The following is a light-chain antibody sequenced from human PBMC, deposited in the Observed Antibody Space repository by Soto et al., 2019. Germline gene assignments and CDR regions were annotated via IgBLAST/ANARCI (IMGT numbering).Light chain of an antibody. J-gene: IGKJ1*01. CDR3: QQYDKWPRT. Sequence: EIVLTQSPATLSSFPGDRVTLSCRASQYINTRLAWYQHRPGQAPRLLIYGAFNRATGIPDRFSGGGSGAEYTLTISSLQSEDFAVYYCQQYDKWPRTFGQGTKVDIK. CDR1: QYINTR. CDR2: GAF. V-gene: IGKV3D-15*01.